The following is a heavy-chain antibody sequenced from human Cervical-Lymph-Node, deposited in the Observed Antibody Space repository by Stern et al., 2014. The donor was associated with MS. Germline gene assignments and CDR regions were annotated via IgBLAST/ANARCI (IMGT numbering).Heavy chain of an antibody. V-gene: IGHV4-31*03. Sequence: VQLVESGPGLVKPSQTLSLTCTVSGGSISSDNYYWTWIRQHPGKGLEWIGHIYYSGPTYYNPSLKSRVSITVDTSKNLFSLRLSSVTAADTAVYYCARDHFTTSLDVWGHGTTVTVS. CDR1: GGSISSDNYY. CDR3: ARDHFTTSLDV. CDR2: IYYSGPT. J-gene: IGHJ6*02. D-gene: IGHD2-2*01.